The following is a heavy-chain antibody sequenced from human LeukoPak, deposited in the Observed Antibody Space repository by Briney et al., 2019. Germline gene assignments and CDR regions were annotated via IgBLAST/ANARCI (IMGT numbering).Heavy chain of an antibody. CDR3: ARESSLYDILTGYSHDAFDI. J-gene: IGHJ3*02. CDR1: GGSVSSGSYY. V-gene: IGHV4-61*01. Sequence: SETLSLTCTVSGGSVSSGSYYWSWIRQPPGKGLEWIGYIYYSGSTNYNPSLKSRVTISVDTSKNQFSLKLSSATAADTAVYYCARESSLYDILTGYSHDAFDIWGQGTMVTVSS. CDR2: IYYSGST. D-gene: IGHD3-9*01.